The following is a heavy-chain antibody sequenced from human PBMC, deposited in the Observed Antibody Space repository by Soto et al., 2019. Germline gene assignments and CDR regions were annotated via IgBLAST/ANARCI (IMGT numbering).Heavy chain of an antibody. CDR1: GDCINRDAYY. D-gene: IGHD4-17*01. CDR2: IYYSGST. Sequence: SETLSLTCTVSGDCINRDAYYWAWIRQPPGKGLEWIGYIYYSGSTNYNPSLKSRVTISVDTSKNQFSLKLSSVTAADTAVYYCARHPTVTEYYFDYWGQGTLVTVSS. V-gene: IGHV4-61*05. J-gene: IGHJ4*02. CDR3: ARHPTVTEYYFDY.